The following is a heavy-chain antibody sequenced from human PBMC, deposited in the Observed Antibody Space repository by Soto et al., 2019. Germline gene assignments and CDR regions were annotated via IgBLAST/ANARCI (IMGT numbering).Heavy chain of an antibody. Sequence: QVQLVETGGGGAQPGRSLRLSCAAAGFTFSSYGMHWVRQAPGKGLEWVAVISYDGSNKYYADSVKGRFTIYRDNPTNTRYLQMDSQRAEDTAVYYCAKEGSGRYSVHYYYGIDVWGQGTTVTVSS. CDR2: ISYDGSNK. V-gene: IGHV3-30*18. CDR3: AKEGSGRYSVHYYYGIDV. J-gene: IGHJ6*02. CDR1: GFTFSSYG. D-gene: IGHD1-26*01.